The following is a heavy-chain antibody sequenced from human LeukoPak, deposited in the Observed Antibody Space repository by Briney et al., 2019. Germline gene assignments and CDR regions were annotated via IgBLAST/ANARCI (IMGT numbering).Heavy chain of an antibody. V-gene: IGHV3-23*01. Sequence: PGGSLRLSCAASGFTFSSQAMSWVRQAPGKGLEWVSAISGSDDYTYYIDSVKGRFTISRDNSKNTLSLQMSSLRAEDTALYYCAKGSEYCSRTTCYPIDYWGQGILVTVSS. CDR2: ISGSDDYT. J-gene: IGHJ4*02. CDR1: GFTFSSQA. D-gene: IGHD2-2*01. CDR3: AKGSEYCSRTTCYPIDY.